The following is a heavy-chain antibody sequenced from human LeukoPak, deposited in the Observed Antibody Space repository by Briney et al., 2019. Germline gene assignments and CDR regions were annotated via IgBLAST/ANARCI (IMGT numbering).Heavy chain of an antibody. CDR3: ARDSSSWNYFDY. CDR2: IKQDETEK. J-gene: IGHJ4*02. Sequence: PGGSLRLSCAASGFAFSNYWMSWVRQAPGKGLEWLANIKQDETEKYYADSVKGRFTISRDYAKNSLYLQMNSLRDEDTAVYYCARDSSSWNYFDYWGQGTLVTVSS. V-gene: IGHV3-7*01. D-gene: IGHD6-13*01. CDR1: GFAFSNYW.